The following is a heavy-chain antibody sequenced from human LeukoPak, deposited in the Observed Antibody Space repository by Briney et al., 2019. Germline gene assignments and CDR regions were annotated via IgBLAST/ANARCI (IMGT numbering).Heavy chain of an antibody. CDR1: GFSFDDYG. J-gene: IGHJ4*02. V-gene: IGHV3-23*01. CDR2: ISGSGGST. CDR3: AKLDSSSSYFDY. Sequence: PGGSLRLSCAASGFSFDDYGMHWVRQPPGKGLEWVSAISGSGGSTYYADSVKGRFTISRDNSKNTLYLQMNSLRAEDTAVYYCAKLDSSSSYFDYWGQGTLVTVSS. D-gene: IGHD6-6*01.